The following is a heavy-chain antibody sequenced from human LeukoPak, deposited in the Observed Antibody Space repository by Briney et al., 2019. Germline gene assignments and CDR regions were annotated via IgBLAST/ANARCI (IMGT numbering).Heavy chain of an antibody. CDR2: IYPDDSDT. J-gene: IGHJ5*01. V-gene: IGHV5-51*01. Sequence: GESLKISCKGSGYRFSRYWIGWVRQVPGKGLESMGTIYPDDSDTRYSPSFQGHVTISVDKSINTAYLQWSSLKASDTAMYYCAKRAQALTVTPWFDSWGQGTLVTVAS. D-gene: IGHD4-17*01. CDR3: AKRAQALTVTPWFDS. CDR1: GYRFSRYW.